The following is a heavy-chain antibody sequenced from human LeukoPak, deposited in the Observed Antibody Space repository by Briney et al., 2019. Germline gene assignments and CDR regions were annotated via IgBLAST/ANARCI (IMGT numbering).Heavy chain of an antibody. J-gene: IGHJ4*02. V-gene: IGHV4-61*01. D-gene: IGHD6-25*01. CDR1: GGSISSSSHY. CDR2: IYYSGST. CDR3: ARLGDSSVTT. Sequence: PSETLSLTCTVSGGSISSSSHYWSWIRQPPGKGLEWIGYIYYSGSTNYSPSLKSRVTISVDTSKNQFSLRLSSVTAADTAVYYCARLGDSSVTTWGQGTLVTVSS.